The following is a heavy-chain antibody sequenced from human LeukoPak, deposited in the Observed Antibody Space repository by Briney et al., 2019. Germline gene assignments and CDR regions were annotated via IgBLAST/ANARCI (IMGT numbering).Heavy chain of an antibody. J-gene: IGHJ6*03. CDR3: ARALGYYYYYMDV. CDR1: GFTFSDYY. CDR2: ISSSGSTI. V-gene: IGHV3-11*04. Sequence: GGSLRLSCAASGFTFSDYYMSWIRQAPAKGLERVSYISSSGSTIYYADSVKGRFTISRDNAKNSLYLQMNSLRAEDTAVYYCARALGYYYYYMDVWGKGTTVTVSS.